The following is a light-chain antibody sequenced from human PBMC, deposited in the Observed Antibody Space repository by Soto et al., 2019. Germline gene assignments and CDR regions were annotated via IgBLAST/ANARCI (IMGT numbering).Light chain of an antibody. CDR3: QQLRNWTWT. CDR2: DAS. Sequence: EIVLTQSPATLSLSPGERATLSCRASQSVSSYLAWYQQKPGQAPRLLIFDASNRATGTPARFSGSGSGTEFNLTISSLQSEDFAVYYCQQLRNWTWTFGQGTKVDIK. V-gene: IGKV3-11*01. J-gene: IGKJ1*01. CDR1: QSVSSY.